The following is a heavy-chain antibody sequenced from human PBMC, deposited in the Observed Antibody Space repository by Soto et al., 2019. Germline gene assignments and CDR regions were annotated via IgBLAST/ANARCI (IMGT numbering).Heavy chain of an antibody. Sequence: GGSLRLSCAASGFTFSDYYMSWIRQAPGKGLEWVSYISSSSSYTNYADSVKGRFTISRDNAKNSLYLQMNSLRAEDTAVYYCARVGYYDSSSAVCDFDYWGQGTLVTVS. CDR3: ARVGYYDSSSAVCDFDY. D-gene: IGHD3-22*01. CDR1: GFTFSDYY. J-gene: IGHJ4*02. CDR2: ISSSSSYT. V-gene: IGHV3-11*06.